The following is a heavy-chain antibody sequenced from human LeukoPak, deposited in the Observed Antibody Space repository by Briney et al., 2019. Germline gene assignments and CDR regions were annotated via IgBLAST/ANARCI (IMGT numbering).Heavy chain of an antibody. Sequence: GRSLRLSCAASGFTFSSYGMHWVRQAPGKGLEWVAVILYDGSNKYYADSVKGRFTISRDNSKNTLYLQMNSLRAEDTAVYYCARDPHCYDSSGYYFIPYYFDYWGQGTLVTVSS. CDR2: ILYDGSNK. V-gene: IGHV3-33*01. CDR1: GFTFSSYG. J-gene: IGHJ4*02. D-gene: IGHD3-22*01. CDR3: ARDPHCYDSSGYYFIPYYFDY.